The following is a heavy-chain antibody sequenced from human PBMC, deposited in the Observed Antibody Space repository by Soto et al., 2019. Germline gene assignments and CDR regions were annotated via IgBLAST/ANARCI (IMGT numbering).Heavy chain of an antibody. D-gene: IGHD6-19*01. CDR2: IRSEAYGWTT. Sequence: GGSLRLSCTASGFTFGDYAMSWVRQAPGKGLECVGFIRSEAYGWTTEYAASVKGRFTISRDDSKSIAYLQMNSLRTEDTAVYYCTRAGGSGWGYYFDYWGQGTQVTVSS. CDR3: TRAGGSGWGYYFDY. V-gene: IGHV3-49*04. J-gene: IGHJ4*02. CDR1: GFTFGDYA.